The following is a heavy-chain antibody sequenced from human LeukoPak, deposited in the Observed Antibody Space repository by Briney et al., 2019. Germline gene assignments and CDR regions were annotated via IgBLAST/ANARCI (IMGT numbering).Heavy chain of an antibody. CDR1: GGTFSSYA. V-gene: IGHV1-69*06. CDR2: IIPIFGTA. Sequence: ASVKVSCKASGGTFSSYAISWVRQAPGQGLEWMGGIIPIFGTANYAQKFQGRVTITADKSTSTAYMELSSLRSEDTAVYYCARESNDGPPIGYWGQGTLVTVSS. J-gene: IGHJ4*02. D-gene: IGHD2-21*01. CDR3: ARESNDGPPIGY.